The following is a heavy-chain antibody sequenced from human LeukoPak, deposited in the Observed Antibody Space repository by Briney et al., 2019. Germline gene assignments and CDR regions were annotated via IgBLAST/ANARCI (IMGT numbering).Heavy chain of an antibody. Sequence: PGGSLRLSCAASGFTFSSYAMSWVRQAPGKGLEWVSAISGSGGSTYYADSVKGRFTISRDNSKNTLYLQMNSLRAEDTAVYYCAKGSQSVGATTYFDYWGQGTLVTVSS. CDR2: ISGSGGST. CDR3: AKGSQSVGATTYFDY. CDR1: GFTFSSYA. V-gene: IGHV3-23*01. J-gene: IGHJ4*02. D-gene: IGHD1-26*01.